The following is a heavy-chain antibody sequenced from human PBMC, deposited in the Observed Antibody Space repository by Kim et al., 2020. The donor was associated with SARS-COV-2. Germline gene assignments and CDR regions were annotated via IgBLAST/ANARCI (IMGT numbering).Heavy chain of an antibody. CDR3: ARDLRGNNPSFFDY. Sequence: YAVSVEGRFPISRDNAKSSLYQQMNSLGAEDSAVYYCARDLRGNNPSFFDYWGQGTLVTVSS. V-gene: IGHV3-21*01. J-gene: IGHJ4*02. D-gene: IGHD1-1*01.